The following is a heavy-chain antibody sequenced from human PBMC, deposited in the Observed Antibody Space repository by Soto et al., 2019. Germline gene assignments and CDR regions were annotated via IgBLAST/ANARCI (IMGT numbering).Heavy chain of an antibody. CDR3: AKGAEVSFWSLLYYCMDV. V-gene: IGHV3-23*01. J-gene: IGHJ6*03. Sequence: PGVSMRVSCTAAEFNFISYGRSWVRKKTGKGLEWVSAISGSGGSTYYADSVKGRFTISRDNPKNTLYLQMNSLRAEDTAVYYCAKGAEVSFWSLLYYCMDVWGKGTTVTVSS. CDR1: EFNFISYG. D-gene: IGHD3-3*01. CDR2: ISGSGGST.